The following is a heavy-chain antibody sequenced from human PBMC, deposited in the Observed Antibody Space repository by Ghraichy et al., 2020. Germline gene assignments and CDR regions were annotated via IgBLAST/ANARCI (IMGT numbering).Heavy chain of an antibody. V-gene: IGHV3-48*01. J-gene: IGHJ5*01. D-gene: IGHD3-22*01. Sequence: GGSLRLSCAASGFTFSFYSMNWVRQAPGKGLEWVSYISSTGSTIYYADSLKGRFTISRDNAKNSLYLQTTSLRAEDTAVYYCARFHSSGYYCDSWGQGTLVTVSS. CDR2: ISSTGSTI. CDR1: GFTFSFYS. CDR3: ARFHSSGYYCDS.